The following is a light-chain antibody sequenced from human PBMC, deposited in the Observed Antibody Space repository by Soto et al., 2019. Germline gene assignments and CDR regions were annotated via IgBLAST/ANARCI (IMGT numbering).Light chain of an antibody. CDR1: SSDVGSYNL. CDR3: FSYAGSSV. J-gene: IGLJ1*01. V-gene: IGLV2-23*01. Sequence: QSALTQPASVSGSPGQSITISCTGTSSDVGSYNLVSWYQQHPGKGPKLMIYEGSKRPSGVSNRFSGSKSGNTASLTLSGLQAEDEADYYCFSYAGSSVFGTGTKVTVL. CDR2: EGS.